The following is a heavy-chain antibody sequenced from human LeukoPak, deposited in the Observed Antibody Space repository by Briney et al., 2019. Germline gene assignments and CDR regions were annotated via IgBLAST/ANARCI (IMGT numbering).Heavy chain of an antibody. J-gene: IGHJ5*02. CDR3: ARQLGGLNWFDP. V-gene: IGHV4-39*01. CDR1: GGSISSSSYY. CDR2: IYYSGST. Sequence: SETLSLTCTVSGGSISSSSYYWGWIRQPPGKGLEWIGSIYYSGSTYCNPSPKSRVTISVDTSKNQFSLKLSSVTVADTAVYYCARQLGGLNWFDPWGQGTLVTVSS. D-gene: IGHD2-15*01.